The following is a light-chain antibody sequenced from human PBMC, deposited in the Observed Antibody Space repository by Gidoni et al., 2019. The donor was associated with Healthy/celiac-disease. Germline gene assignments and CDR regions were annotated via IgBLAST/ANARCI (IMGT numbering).Light chain of an antibody. CDR2: DAS. CDR1: QDISNY. J-gene: IGKJ3*01. CDR3: QQYDNRLIFT. Sequence: DIQMTQSPSSLSASVGDRVTITCQASQDISNYLNWYQQKPGKAPKLLIYDASNLETGVPSRFSGSGSGTDFTFTISSLQPEDIATYYCQQYDNRLIFTFGPGTKVDIK. V-gene: IGKV1-33*01.